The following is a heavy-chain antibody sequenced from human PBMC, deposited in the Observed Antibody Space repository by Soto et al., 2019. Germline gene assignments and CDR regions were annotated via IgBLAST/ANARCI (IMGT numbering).Heavy chain of an antibody. CDR2: INSDGSST. CDR3: AKHRHYYGSGSQDAFDI. D-gene: IGHD3-10*01. Sequence: GGSLRLSCAASGFTFSSYWMHWVRQAPGKGLVWVSRINSDGSSTSYADSVKGRFTISRDNSKNTLYLQMNSLRAEDTAVYYCAKHRHYYGSGSQDAFDIWGQGTMVTVSS. V-gene: IGHV3-74*01. J-gene: IGHJ3*02. CDR1: GFTFSSYW.